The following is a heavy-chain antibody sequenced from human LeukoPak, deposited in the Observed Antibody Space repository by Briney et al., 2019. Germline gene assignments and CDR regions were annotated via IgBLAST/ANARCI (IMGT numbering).Heavy chain of an antibody. CDR3: AKDNLPPTIAAAGH. Sequence: GGSLRLSCAASGFTFSSYAMSWVRQAPGKGLEWVSAISGSGGSTYYADSVKGRFTISRDNSKNTLYLQMNSLRADETAVDYCAKDNLPPTIAAAGHWGQGTLVTVSS. CDR1: GFTFSSYA. CDR2: ISGSGGST. J-gene: IGHJ4*02. D-gene: IGHD6-13*01. V-gene: IGHV3-23*01.